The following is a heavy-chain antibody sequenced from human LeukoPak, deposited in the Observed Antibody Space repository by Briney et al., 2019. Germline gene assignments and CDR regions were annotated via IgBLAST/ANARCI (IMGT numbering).Heavy chain of an antibody. V-gene: IGHV3-30*18. D-gene: IGHD3-22*01. CDR1: GFTFSSYG. Sequence: PGGSLRLSCAASGFTFSSYGMHWVRQAPGKGLEWLAVISYDGSNKYYADSVKGRFTISRDNSKNTLYLQMNSLRAEDTAVYYCAKGLYYFDRSIANYFDYWGQGTLFTVSS. CDR2: ISYDGSNK. J-gene: IGHJ4*02. CDR3: AKGLYYFDRSIANYFDY.